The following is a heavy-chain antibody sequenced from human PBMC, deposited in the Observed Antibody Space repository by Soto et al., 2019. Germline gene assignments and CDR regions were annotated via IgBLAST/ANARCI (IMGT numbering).Heavy chain of an antibody. D-gene: IGHD3-16*01. CDR3: ARQMTTFGSYAFDI. CDR2: IYYSGST. Sequence: SETLSLTCTVSGGSISSYYWSWIRQPPGKGLGWIGYIYYSGSTNYNPSLKSRVTISVDTSKNQFSLKLSSVTAADTAVYYCARQMTTFGSYAFDIWGQGTMVTVSS. CDR1: GGSISSYY. V-gene: IGHV4-59*08. J-gene: IGHJ3*02.